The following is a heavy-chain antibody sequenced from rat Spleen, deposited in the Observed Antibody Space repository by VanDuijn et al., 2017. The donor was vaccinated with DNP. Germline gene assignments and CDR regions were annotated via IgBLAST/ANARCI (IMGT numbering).Heavy chain of an antibody. J-gene: IGHJ2*01. CDR3: ARGHPPRGFDY. CDR1: GYSITSHY. D-gene: IGHD3-8*01. Sequence: EMHLQESGPGLVEPSQSLSLTCSVTGYSITSHYWGWIRKFPGNKMEWIGHITSSGSTFFNPSLKSRISITRDTSRNHFFLHLNSVTTEDTATYYCARGHPPRGFDYWGQGVMVTVSS. V-gene: IGHV3-1*01. CDR2: ITSSGST.